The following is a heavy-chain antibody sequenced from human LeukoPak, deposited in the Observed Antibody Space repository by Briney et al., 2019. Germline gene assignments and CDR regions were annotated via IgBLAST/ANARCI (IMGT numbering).Heavy chain of an antibody. CDR2: IIPIFGTA. D-gene: IGHD5-12*01. J-gene: IGHJ5*02. CDR3: AREGSGYSGYDHNWFDP. Sequence: ASVKVSCKASGGTFSSYAISWVRQAPGRGLEWMGGIIPIFGTANYAQKFQGRVTITADKSTSTAYMELSSLRSEDTAVYYCAREGSGYSGYDHNWFDPWGQGTLVTVSS. CDR1: GGTFSSYA. V-gene: IGHV1-69*06.